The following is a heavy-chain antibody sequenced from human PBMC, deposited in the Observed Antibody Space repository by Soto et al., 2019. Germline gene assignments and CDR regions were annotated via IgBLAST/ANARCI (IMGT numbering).Heavy chain of an antibody. J-gene: IGHJ6*02. CDR1: GFTFSSYG. D-gene: IGHD1-1*01. CDR2: IWYDGSNK. Sequence: GGSLRLSCAASGFTFSSYGMHWVRQAPGKGLEWVAVIWYDGSNKYYADSVKGRFTISRDNSKNTLYLQMNSLRAEDTAVYYCASYNWNDFPADYYYYGMDVWGQGTTVTVSS. CDR3: ASYNWNDFPADYYYYGMDV. V-gene: IGHV3-33*01.